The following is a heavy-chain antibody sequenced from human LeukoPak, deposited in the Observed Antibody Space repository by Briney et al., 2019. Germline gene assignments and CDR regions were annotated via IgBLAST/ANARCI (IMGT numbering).Heavy chain of an antibody. CDR3: AREVVTSSSWYGPLNWFDP. CDR2: IYYSGST. D-gene: IGHD6-13*01. V-gene: IGHV4-59*01. J-gene: IGHJ5*02. CDR1: GGSISSYY. Sequence: PSETLSLTCTVSGGSISSYYWSWIRQPPGKGLEWIGYIYYSGSTNYNPSLKSRVTISVDTSKNQFSLKLSSVTAADTAVYYCAREVVTSSSWYGPLNWFDPWGQGTLVTVS.